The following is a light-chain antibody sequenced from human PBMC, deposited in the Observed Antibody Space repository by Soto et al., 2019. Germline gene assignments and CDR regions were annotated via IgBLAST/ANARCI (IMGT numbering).Light chain of an antibody. CDR1: QGIRHD. CDR3: LQHNSYPLT. CDR2: AAS. Sequence: DIQMTQSPSSLSASVGDRVTITCRASQGIRHDLGWYQQKPGKAPKRLIYAASSLQSGVPSRFSGSVSGTEFPLTLSSLQPEDFATYYCLQHNSYPLTFVGGTKVELK. V-gene: IGKV1-17*01. J-gene: IGKJ4*01.